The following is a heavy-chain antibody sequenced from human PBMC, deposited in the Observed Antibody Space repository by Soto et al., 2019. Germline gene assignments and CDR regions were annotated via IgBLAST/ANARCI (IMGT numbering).Heavy chain of an antibody. J-gene: IGHJ4*02. CDR2: ISYDGSNK. V-gene: IGHV3-30-3*01. CDR3: ARETPRTYYFDY. CDR1: RFTFSSYA. Sequence: QVQLVESGGGVVQPGRSLRLSCAAPRFTFSSYAMHWVRQDPGKGLEWVAVISYDGSNKYYADSVKGRFTISRDNSKNTLYLQMTSLRSEDTAVYYCARETPRTYYFDYWGQETLVTVSP.